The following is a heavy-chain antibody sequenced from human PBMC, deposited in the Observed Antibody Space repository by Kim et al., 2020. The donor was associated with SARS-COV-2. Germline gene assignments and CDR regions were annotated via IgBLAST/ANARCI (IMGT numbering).Heavy chain of an antibody. D-gene: IGHD3-10*01. CDR3: ARDPLAVLLWFGESNDTDYYYGMDV. CDR1: GGTFSSYA. J-gene: IGHJ6*02. V-gene: IGHV1-69*13. CDR2: IIPIFGTA. Sequence: SVKVSCKASGGTFSSYAISWVRQAPGQGLEWMGGIIPIFGTANYAQKFQGRVTITADESTSTAYMELSSLRSEDTAVYYCARDPLAVLLWFGESNDTDYYYGMDVWGQGTTVTVSS.